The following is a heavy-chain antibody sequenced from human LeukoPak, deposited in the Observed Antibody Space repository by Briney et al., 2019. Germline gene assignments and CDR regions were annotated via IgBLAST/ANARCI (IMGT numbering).Heavy chain of an antibody. V-gene: IGHV3-30-3*01. CDR1: GFTFSKYA. Sequence: GRSLRLSCAASGFTFSKYAMHWVRQPPGKGLEWVAVISYDGSNKYYADSVKGRFTISRDNSKNTLYLQMNSLRAEDTAVYYCARDIGGSTGWYYFDYWGQGTLVTVSS. J-gene: IGHJ4*02. D-gene: IGHD6-19*01. CDR2: ISYDGSNK. CDR3: ARDIGGSTGWYYFDY.